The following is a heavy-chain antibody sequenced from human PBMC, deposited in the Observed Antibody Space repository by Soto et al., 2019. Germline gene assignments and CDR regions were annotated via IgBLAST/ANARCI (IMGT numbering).Heavy chain of an antibody. J-gene: IGHJ4*02. CDR3: AREGLAYTYPI. CDR1: GFTFSSYW. D-gene: IGHD5-18*01. Sequence: EVQLVESGGGLVRPGGSLRLSCAASGFTFSSYWMHWVRQAPGKGLVWVSRINSDGSYTNYAGSVKGRFTISRDNAKNTLYLQMNSLRAEDSAVYYCAREGLAYTYPIWGQGTLVSVSS. V-gene: IGHV3-74*01. CDR2: INSDGSYT.